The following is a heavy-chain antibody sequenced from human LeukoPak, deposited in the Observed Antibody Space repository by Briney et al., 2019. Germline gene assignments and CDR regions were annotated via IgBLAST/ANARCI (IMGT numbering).Heavy chain of an antibody. Sequence: GGSLRLSCAASGFTFSTYSMNWVRQAPGKGLEWVSYISSSSSTIYYADSVKGRFTISRDNAKNSLYLQMNSLRAEDTAVYYCARGSTYYDSSGQVPFDYWGQGALVTVSS. CDR1: GFTFSTYS. CDR2: ISSSSSTI. CDR3: ARGSTYYDSSGQVPFDY. J-gene: IGHJ4*02. D-gene: IGHD3-22*01. V-gene: IGHV3-48*01.